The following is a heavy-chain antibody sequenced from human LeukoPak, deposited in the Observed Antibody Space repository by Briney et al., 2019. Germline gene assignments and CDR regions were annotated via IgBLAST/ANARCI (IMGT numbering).Heavy chain of an antibody. Sequence: GGSLRLSCAASGFTFSTYSMNWVRQAPGKGLEWVSYISSSSSTIYYADSVKGRFTISRDNAKNSLYLQMNSLRAEDTAVYYCARGSTYYDSSGQVPFDYWGQGALVTVSS. CDR1: GFTFSTYS. CDR2: ISSSSSTI. CDR3: ARGSTYYDSSGQVPFDY. J-gene: IGHJ4*02. D-gene: IGHD3-22*01. V-gene: IGHV3-48*01.